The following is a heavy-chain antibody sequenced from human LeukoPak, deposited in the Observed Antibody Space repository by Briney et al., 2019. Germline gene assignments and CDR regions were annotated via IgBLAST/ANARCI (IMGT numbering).Heavy chain of an antibody. CDR3: ARERLGTPSFDY. D-gene: IGHD3-16*01. CDR1: GFTFSSYW. J-gene: IGHJ4*02. CDR2: INSDGSST. Sequence: GGPLRLSCAASGFTFSSYWMHWVRQAPGKGLVWVSRINSDGSSTSYADSVKGRFTISRDNAKNSLYLQMNSLRAEDTAVYYCARERLGTPSFDYWGQGTLVTVSS. V-gene: IGHV3-74*01.